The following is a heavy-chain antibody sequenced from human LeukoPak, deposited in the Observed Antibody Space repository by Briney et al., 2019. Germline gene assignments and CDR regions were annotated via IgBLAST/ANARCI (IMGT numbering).Heavy chain of an antibody. J-gene: IGHJ6*04. CDR1: GFTFSTYW. CDR2: ITSDGSTT. CDR3: ALGQGVV. Sequence: GGSLRLSCAASGFTFSTYWMNWVRHAPGKGLVWVSRITSDGSTTRYADSVKGRFTISRDNSKNTLYLQMNSLRAEDTAVYYCALGQGVVWGKGTTVTVSS. V-gene: IGHV3-74*01.